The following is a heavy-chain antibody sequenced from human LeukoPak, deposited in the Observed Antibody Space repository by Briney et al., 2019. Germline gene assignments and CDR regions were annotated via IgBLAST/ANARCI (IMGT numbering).Heavy chain of an antibody. J-gene: IGHJ4*02. CDR3: ARTLRRSNGELCY. Sequence: GASVKVSCKASGYTFTDYYMYWVRQAPGQGLECMGWFNPNSGGTNYAQKFQGRVTMTRDTSISTAYMELSRLRSDDTAVYYCARTLRRSNGELCYWGQGTLVTVSS. CDR2: FNPNSGGT. V-gene: IGHV1-2*02. D-gene: IGHD3-16*01. CDR1: GYTFTDYY.